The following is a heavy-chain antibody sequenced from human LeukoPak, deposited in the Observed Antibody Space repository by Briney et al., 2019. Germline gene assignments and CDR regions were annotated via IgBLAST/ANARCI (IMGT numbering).Heavy chain of an antibody. CDR3: ARLAPDHLGNWFDP. D-gene: IGHD1-14*01. CDR2: IYYSGRT. CDR1: GGSISSYY. Sequence: PSETLSLTCTVSGGSISSYYWSWIRQPPGKGLEWIGSIYYSGRTNYNPSLKSRVTVSVDTSKNQFSLKLSSVTAADAAVYYCARLAPDHLGNWFDPWGQGTLVTVSS. J-gene: IGHJ5*02. V-gene: IGHV4-59*08.